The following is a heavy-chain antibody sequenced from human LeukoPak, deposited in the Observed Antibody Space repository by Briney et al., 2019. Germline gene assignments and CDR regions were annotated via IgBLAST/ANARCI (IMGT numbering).Heavy chain of an antibody. CDR3: ARNRKYYYDSSGYYYAY. CDR1: GYTFTSYA. CDR2: INAGNGNT. Sequence: ASVTVSCKASGYTFTSYAMHWVRQAPGQRLEWMGWINAGNGNTKYSQKFQGRVTITRDTSASTAYMELSRLRSDDTAVYYCARNRKYYYDSSGYYYAYWGQGTLVTVSS. V-gene: IGHV1-3*01. D-gene: IGHD3-22*01. J-gene: IGHJ4*02.